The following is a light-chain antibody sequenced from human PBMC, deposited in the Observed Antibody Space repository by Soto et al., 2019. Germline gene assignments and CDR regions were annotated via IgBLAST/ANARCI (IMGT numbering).Light chain of an antibody. CDR2: EVS. Sequence: QSALTQPASVSGSPGQSITISCTGTSSDDGGYNYVSWYQQHPAKAPKLMIYEVSNRPSGVSHRFSGPKSGNTASLAISGLQAEEEADYYCFSYTTSSTLVFGGGTKLTVL. V-gene: IGLV2-14*01. CDR3: FSYTTSSTLV. CDR1: SSDDGGYNY. J-gene: IGLJ3*02.